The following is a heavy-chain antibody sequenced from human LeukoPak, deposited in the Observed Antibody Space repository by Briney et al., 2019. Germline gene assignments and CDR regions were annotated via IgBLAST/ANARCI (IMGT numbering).Heavy chain of an antibody. V-gene: IGHV4-34*01. Sequence: SETLSLTCAVYGGSFSGYYWRWIRQPPRKGLEWIGEINHSGSSNYNPSLKSRVTISVDTSKNQFSLKLSSVTAADTAVYYCARGVPAVYSSIHDNYYYYMDVWGKGTTVTVSS. CDR1: GGSFSGYY. J-gene: IGHJ6*03. D-gene: IGHD6-6*01. CDR2: INHSGSS. CDR3: ARGVPAVYSSIHDNYYYYMDV.